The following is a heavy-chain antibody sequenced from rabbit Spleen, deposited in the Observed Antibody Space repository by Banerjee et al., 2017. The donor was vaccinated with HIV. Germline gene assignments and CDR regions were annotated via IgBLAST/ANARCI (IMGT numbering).Heavy chain of an antibody. J-gene: IGHJ4*01. V-gene: IGHV1S45*01. CDR1: GIDFSNYNF. CDR2: IDTGSRDFT. Sequence: QEQLEESGGGLVQPGASLTLTCKASGIDFSNYNFMCWVRQAPGKGLEWIACIDTGSRDFTYYASWAKGRFIMSRTSSTKVTLQMTSLTVAERATYFCARDLVGVIGWNFYLWGPGTLVTVS. D-gene: IGHD1-1*01. CDR3: ARDLVGVIGWNFYL.